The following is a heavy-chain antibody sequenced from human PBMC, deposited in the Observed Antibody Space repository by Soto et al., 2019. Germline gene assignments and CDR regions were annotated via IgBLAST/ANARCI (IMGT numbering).Heavy chain of an antibody. CDR2: IYYSGRT. Sequence: QVQLQESGPGLVKPSQTLSLTCTVSDGSISSCGYYWSWIRQHPGQGMEWIGNIYYSGRTYSNPSLNRRVTISVDTSKNQFSLKLSSVTAADTAVYYCASGEDSGYQLGGFDYWGQGTLVPVFS. V-gene: IGHV4-31*03. CDR1: DGSISSCGYY. J-gene: IGHJ4*02. CDR3: ASGEDSGYQLGGFDY. D-gene: IGHD5-12*01.